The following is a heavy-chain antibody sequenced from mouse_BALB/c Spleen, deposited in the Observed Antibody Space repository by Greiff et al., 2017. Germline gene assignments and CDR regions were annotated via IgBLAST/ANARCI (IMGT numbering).Heavy chain of an antibody. Sequence: VMLVESGPGLVAPSQSLSITCTVSGFSLSRYSVHWVRQPPGKGLEWLGMIWGGGSTDYNSALKSRLSISKDNSKSQVFLKMNSLQTDDTAMYYCARTTVVATEAMDYWGQGTSVTVSA. D-gene: IGHD1-1*01. CDR3: ARTTVVATEAMDY. CDR2: IWGGGST. J-gene: IGHJ4*01. V-gene: IGHV2-6-4*01. CDR1: GFSLSRYS.